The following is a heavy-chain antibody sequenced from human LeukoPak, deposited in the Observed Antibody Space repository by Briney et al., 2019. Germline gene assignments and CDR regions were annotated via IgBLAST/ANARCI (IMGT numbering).Heavy chain of an antibody. CDR2: ISGSGGST. Sequence: GGSLRLSCAASGFIFSNYWMSWVRQAPGKGVEWVSGISGSGGSTYLADSVKGRFTVSRDNSKNTLYLQMSSLRADDTAVYYCAKDRPTVYSSSWLHFLDSWGQGTLVTVSS. D-gene: IGHD6-13*01. CDR3: AKDRPTVYSSSWLHFLDS. J-gene: IGHJ4*02. CDR1: GFIFSNYW. V-gene: IGHV3-23*01.